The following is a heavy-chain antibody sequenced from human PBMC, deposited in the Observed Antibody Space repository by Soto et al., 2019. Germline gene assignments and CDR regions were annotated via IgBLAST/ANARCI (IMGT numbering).Heavy chain of an antibody. CDR1: DFSFTSHG. J-gene: IGHJ4*02. D-gene: IGHD2-2*01. Sequence: ASVKVSCKAYDFSFTSHGISWVRRAPGQGLEWMGWISLYNGNTNYAQQFQGRVTMATDTSTSTAYMELRSLRSDDTAMYFCALYHLELFRFDFWGQGTLVTVSS. CDR2: ISLYNGNT. V-gene: IGHV1-18*04. CDR3: ALYHLELFRFDF.